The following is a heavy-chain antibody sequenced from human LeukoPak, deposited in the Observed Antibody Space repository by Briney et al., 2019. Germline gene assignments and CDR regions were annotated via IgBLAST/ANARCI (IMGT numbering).Heavy chain of an antibody. Sequence: GASVKVSFKSSGYSFTGYYMHWVRQAPGQGLEWVGWINPNSGGTNYPQKFHGRVTLTMDTSISTPYMELSRLRSDDTAVYYCARPNYDILTGYEINFDYWGQGTLVTVSS. V-gene: IGHV1-2*02. CDR3: ARPNYDILTGYEINFDY. CDR1: GYSFTGYY. J-gene: IGHJ4*02. D-gene: IGHD3-9*01. CDR2: INPNSGGT.